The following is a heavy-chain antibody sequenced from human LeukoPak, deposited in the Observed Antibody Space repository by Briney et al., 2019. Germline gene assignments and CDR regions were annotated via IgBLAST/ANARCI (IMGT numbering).Heavy chain of an antibody. D-gene: IGHD2-21*02. CDR2: IYYSGSS. CDR3: ARHGHHGDHDY. Sequence: SETLSLTCTVSGGSISTTTYYWGWIRQPPGKGLEWIGSIYYSGSSYYNPSLKSRGTISVDTSKNQFSLKLNSVTAADTAVYHCARHGHHGDHDYWGQGTLVTVSS. J-gene: IGHJ4*02. CDR1: GGSISTTTYY. V-gene: IGHV4-39*01.